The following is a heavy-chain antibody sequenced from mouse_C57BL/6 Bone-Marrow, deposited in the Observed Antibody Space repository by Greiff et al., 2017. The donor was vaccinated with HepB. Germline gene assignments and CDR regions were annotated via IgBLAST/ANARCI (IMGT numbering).Heavy chain of an antibody. D-gene: IGHD2-5*01. V-gene: IGHV1-64*01. CDR2: IHPNSGST. Sequence: QVQLQQPGAELVKPGASVKLSCKASSYTFTSYWMHWVKQRPGQGLEWIGMIHPNSGSTNYNEKFKSKATLTVDKSSSTAYMQLSSLTSEDSAVYYCASPSYYSNYVGAMDYWGQGTSVTVSS. J-gene: IGHJ4*01. CDR3: ASPSYYSNYVGAMDY. CDR1: SYTFTSYW.